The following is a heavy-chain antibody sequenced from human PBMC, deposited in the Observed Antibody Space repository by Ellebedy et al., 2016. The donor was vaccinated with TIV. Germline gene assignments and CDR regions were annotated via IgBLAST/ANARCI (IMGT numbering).Heavy chain of an antibody. CDR1: GGSITGSH. V-gene: IGHV4-59*01. CDR3: AKNSYASGQ. J-gene: IGHJ4*02. CDR2: IYSSGIT. Sequence: MPSETLSLTCTVSGGSITGSHWSCIRQPPGKVLEWIGYIYSSGITNYNPSLKSRVTISVDTSKNQFSLKLRSVTAADTAMYYCAKNSYASGQWGQGTLVTVSS. D-gene: IGHD3-16*01.